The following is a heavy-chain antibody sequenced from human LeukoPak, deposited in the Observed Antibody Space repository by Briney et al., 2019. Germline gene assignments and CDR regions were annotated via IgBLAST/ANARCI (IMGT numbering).Heavy chain of an antibody. J-gene: IGHJ4*02. CDR3: ARRTFPRRHGGSYSSYFDY. V-gene: IGHV5-51*01. Sequence: VESLKISCKGSGYSFTSYWIGWVRQMPGKGLGWMGIIYPGDSDTRYSPSFQGQVTISADKSISTAYLQWSSLKASDTAMYYCARRTFPRRHGGSYSSYFDYWGQGTLVTVSS. CDR1: GYSFTSYW. D-gene: IGHD1-26*01. CDR2: IYPGDSDT.